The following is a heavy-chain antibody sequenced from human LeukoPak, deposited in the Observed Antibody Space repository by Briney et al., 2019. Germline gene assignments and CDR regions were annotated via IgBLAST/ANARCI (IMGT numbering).Heavy chain of an antibody. Sequence: SETLSLTCTVSDGSISSHYWSWIRQPAGKGLEWIGRTYTSGSTNYNPSLSSRVTMSVDTSKNQFSLNLRSVTAADTAVYYCARSGGSSGWYYFDNWGQGALVTVSS. CDR3: ARSGGSSGWYYFDN. V-gene: IGHV4-4*07. CDR2: TYTSGST. D-gene: IGHD6-19*01. J-gene: IGHJ4*02. CDR1: DGSISSHY.